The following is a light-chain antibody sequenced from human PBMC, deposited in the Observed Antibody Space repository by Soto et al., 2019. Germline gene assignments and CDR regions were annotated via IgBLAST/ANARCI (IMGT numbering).Light chain of an antibody. CDR1: SSDVGTYNL. Sequence: QSVLTQPASVSGSPGQSITISCTGTSSDVGTYNLVSWYQQRPGKAPTLIIFEDDQRPSGVSFRFSGSKSGNTASLTISGLQTEDVADYYCCSYAGSSTYVFGTGTKLTVL. CDR3: CSYAGSSTYV. J-gene: IGLJ1*01. CDR2: EDD. V-gene: IGLV2-23*01.